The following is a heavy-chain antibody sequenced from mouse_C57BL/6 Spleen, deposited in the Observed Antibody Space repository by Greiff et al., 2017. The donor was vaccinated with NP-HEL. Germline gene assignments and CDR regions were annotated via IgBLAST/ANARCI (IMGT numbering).Heavy chain of an antibody. CDR3: ARQEIYDGPPFAY. J-gene: IGHJ3*01. Sequence: EVQLVESGGGLVQPGGSLKLSCAASGFTFSDYGMAWVRQAPRKGPEWVAFISNLAYSIYYADTVTGRFTISRENAKNTLYLEMSSLRSEDTAMYYCARQEIYDGPPFAYWGQGTLVTVSA. D-gene: IGHD2-3*01. V-gene: IGHV5-15*01. CDR2: ISNLAYSI. CDR1: GFTFSDYG.